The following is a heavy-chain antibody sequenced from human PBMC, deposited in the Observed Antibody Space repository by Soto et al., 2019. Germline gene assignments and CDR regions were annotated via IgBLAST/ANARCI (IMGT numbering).Heavy chain of an antibody. CDR3: ARGHQVVVVTASGWFDP. CDR2: INHSGST. CDR1: GGSFSGYY. V-gene: IGHV4-34*01. Sequence: QVQLQQWGAGLLKPSETLSLTCAVYGGSFSGYYWSWIRQPPGKGLEWIGEINHSGSTNYNPSLTSRVTISVDTSKNQFSLKLSSVTAADTAVYYCARGHQVVVVTASGWFDPWGQGTLVTVSS. D-gene: IGHD2-21*02. J-gene: IGHJ5*02.